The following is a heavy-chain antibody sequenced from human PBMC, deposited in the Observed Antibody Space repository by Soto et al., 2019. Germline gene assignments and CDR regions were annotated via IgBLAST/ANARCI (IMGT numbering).Heavy chain of an antibody. CDR3: AREVIRNGMDV. CDR2: ISSSGSTI. J-gene: IGHJ6*02. D-gene: IGHD3-10*01. Sequence: GGSLRLSCAASGFTFSSYELNWVRLAPGKGLGWVSYISSSGSTIYYADSVKSRFTISRDNAKNTQYLQMNSLRTEDTAVYYYAREVIRNGMDVWGQGTTVTVSS. V-gene: IGHV3-48*03. CDR1: GFTFSSYE.